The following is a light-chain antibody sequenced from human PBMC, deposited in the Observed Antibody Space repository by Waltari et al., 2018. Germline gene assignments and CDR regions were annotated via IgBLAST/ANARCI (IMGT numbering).Light chain of an antibody. CDR1: TSDVGSYDL. CDR3: CSYAGRGTYV. Sequence: QSALTQPASVSGTPGQSITISCSGTTSDVGSYDLVSWYQQHPGEAPKLLICEVFKRPPDTASRVSGAKSGSTASLTISGLQPEDEADYYCCSYAGRGTYVFGSGTKVTVL. V-gene: IGLV2-23*02. CDR2: EVF. J-gene: IGLJ1*01.